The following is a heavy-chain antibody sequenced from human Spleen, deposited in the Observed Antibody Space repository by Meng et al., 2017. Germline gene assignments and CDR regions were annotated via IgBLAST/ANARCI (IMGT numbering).Heavy chain of an antibody. CDR3: ARGPTTMAHDFDY. J-gene: IGHJ4*02. V-gene: IGHV4-34*01. CDR1: GGSFNGNY. CDR2: INHSGST. Sequence: SETLSLTCAVYGGSFNGNYWSWIRQPPGKGLEWIGEINHSGSTNYNPSLESRATISVDTSQNNLSLKLSSVTAADSAVYYCARGPTTMAHDFDYWGQGTLVTVSS. D-gene: IGHD4-11*01.